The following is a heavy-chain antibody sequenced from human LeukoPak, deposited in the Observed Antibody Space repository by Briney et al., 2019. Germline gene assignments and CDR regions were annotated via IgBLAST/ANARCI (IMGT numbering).Heavy chain of an antibody. Sequence: SQTLSLTCTVSGGSISSYYWSWIRQPPGKGLEWIGYIYYSGSTNYNPSLKSRVTISVDTSKNQFSLKLSSVTAADTAVYYCARHSGDDDAFDIWGQGTMVTVSS. D-gene: IGHD1-26*01. V-gene: IGHV4-59*08. J-gene: IGHJ3*02. CDR1: GGSISSYY. CDR3: ARHSGDDDAFDI. CDR2: IYYSGST.